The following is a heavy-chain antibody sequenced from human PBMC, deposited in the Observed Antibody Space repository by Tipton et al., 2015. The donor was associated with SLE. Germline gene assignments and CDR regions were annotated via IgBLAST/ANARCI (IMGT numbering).Heavy chain of an antibody. D-gene: IGHD3-16*01. J-gene: IGHJ4*02. CDR1: DGSIRSTNYY. V-gene: IGHV4-39*07. CDR2: IFYTGST. CDR3: ANYHYDATGSQSVNY. Sequence: TLSLTCTVSDGSIRSTNYYWGWIRQPPGKGLEWIGSIFYTGSTYYNPSLKSRVSFSIDTSKHQFSLRLTSVNAADTAVYYCANYHYDATGSQSVNYWGQGALVTVSS.